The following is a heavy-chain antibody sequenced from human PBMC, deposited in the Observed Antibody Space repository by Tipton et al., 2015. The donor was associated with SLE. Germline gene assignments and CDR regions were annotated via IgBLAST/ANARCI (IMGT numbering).Heavy chain of an antibody. CDR3: ARSLSGSYYHFDY. J-gene: IGHJ4*02. D-gene: IGHD3-10*01. Sequence: SLRLSCAASGFTFSIYAMHWVRQAPGKGLQWVSAISGRGDSTYYADSVRGRFTISRDNSKNTLYLQMNSLRAEDTAVYYCARSLSGSYYHFDYWGQGTLVTVSS. CDR2: ISGRGDST. V-gene: IGHV3-23*01. CDR1: GFTFSIYA.